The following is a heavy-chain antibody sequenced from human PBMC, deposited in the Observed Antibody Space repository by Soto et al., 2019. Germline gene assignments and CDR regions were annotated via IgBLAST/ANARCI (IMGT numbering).Heavy chain of an antibody. Sequence: PSETLSLTCAVYGGSFSGYYWSWIRQPPGKGLEWIGEINHSGSTNYNPSLKSRVTISVDTSKNQFSLKLSSVTAADTAVYYFARVKEVLWFRNRGYFDYWGQGTLVTVSS. D-gene: IGHD3-10*01. CDR3: ARVKEVLWFRNRGYFDY. CDR2: INHSGST. V-gene: IGHV4-34*01. J-gene: IGHJ4*02. CDR1: GGSFSGYY.